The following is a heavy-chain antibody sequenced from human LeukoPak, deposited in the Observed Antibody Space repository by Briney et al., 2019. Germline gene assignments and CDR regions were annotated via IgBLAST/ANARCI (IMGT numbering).Heavy chain of an antibody. Sequence: SETLSLTCTVSGGSISSYYWSWIRQPAGKGLEWIGRIYTSGSTNYNPSLRSRVTILLDTSKNQFSLNLNSVTAADTAVYYCARVDIPMAGHAFDIWGQGTMVTVSS. J-gene: IGHJ3*02. CDR1: GGSISSYY. CDR2: IYTSGST. CDR3: ARVDIPMAGHAFDI. D-gene: IGHD5-18*01. V-gene: IGHV4-4*07.